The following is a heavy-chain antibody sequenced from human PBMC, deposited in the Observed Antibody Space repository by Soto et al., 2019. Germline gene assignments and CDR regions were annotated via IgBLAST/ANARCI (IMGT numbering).Heavy chain of an antibody. D-gene: IGHD3-10*01. CDR1: GYTFTTYY. CDR3: ARDKPLLLWFGGLDYYYYGMDV. CDR2: ISPDGGRT. Sequence: GASVKVSCKASGYTFTTYYMHWVRQAPGQGLEWMGIISPDGGRTSYAQKFQGRVTMTRDTSTSTAYMELRSLRSDDTAVYYCARDKPLLLWFGGLDYYYYGMDVWGQGTTVTVSS. V-gene: IGHV1-46*01. J-gene: IGHJ6*02.